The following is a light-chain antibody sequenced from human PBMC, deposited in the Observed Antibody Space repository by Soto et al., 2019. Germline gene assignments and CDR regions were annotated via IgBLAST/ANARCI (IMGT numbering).Light chain of an antibody. CDR1: SSNIGAGYD. CDR3: QSYDSSLSGYVL. V-gene: IGLV1-40*01. Sequence: QSVVTQPPSVSGAPGQRVTISCTGSSSNIGAGYDVHWYQQLPGTAPKLLIYGNSNRPSGVPDRFSGSKSGTSASLAITALQAEDEADYYCQSYDSSLSGYVLFGGGTQLTVL. CDR2: GNS. J-gene: IGLJ2*01.